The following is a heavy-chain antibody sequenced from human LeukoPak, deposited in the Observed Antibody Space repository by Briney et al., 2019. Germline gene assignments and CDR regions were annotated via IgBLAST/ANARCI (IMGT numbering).Heavy chain of an antibody. CDR3: ARAASYCGGDCYPFDY. Sequence: GASVTVSCKASGYTLTSYDINWVRQATGQGMEWMGWMNPNSGRTGYAQNFQGRITITRNTSISTAYMELSSLRSEDTAVYYCARAASYCGGDCYPFDYWGQGTLVTVSS. V-gene: IGHV1-8*01. CDR2: MNPNSGRT. J-gene: IGHJ4*02. D-gene: IGHD2-21*01. CDR1: GYTLTSYD.